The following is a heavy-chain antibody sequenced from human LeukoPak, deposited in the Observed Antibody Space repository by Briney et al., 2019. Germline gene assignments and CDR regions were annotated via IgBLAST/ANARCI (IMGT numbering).Heavy chain of an antibody. Sequence: SETLSLTCTVSGGSISSSSYYWGWIRQPPGKGLEWIGSIYYSGSTYYNPSLKSRVTISVDTSKNQFSLKLSSVTAADTAVYYCARVSVGSILGQIDYWGQGTLVTVSS. D-gene: IGHD4-23*01. V-gene: IGHV4-39*07. CDR3: ARVSVGSILGQIDY. J-gene: IGHJ4*02. CDR2: IYYSGST. CDR1: GGSISSSSYY.